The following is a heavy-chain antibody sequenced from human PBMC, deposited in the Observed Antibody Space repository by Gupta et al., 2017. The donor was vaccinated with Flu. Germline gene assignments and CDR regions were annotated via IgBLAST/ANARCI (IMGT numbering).Heavy chain of an antibody. CDR2: ISGDDGSSA. D-gene: IGHD6-13*01. Sequence: EVQLVESGGGLVQPGGSLRLSCAASVFLFSDYWMPWARPAPGKGLVWVSRISGDDGSSASYADSVKGRFTISRDNAKNTLYLQMNSLRAEDTAIYYCARGRAASSYYYFDYWGQGTLVPVSS. CDR3: ARGRAASSYYYFDY. CDR1: VFLFSDYW. V-gene: IGHV3-74*01. J-gene: IGHJ4*02.